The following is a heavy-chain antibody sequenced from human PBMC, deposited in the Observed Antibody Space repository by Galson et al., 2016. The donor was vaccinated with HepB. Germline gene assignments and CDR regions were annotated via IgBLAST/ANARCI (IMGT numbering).Heavy chain of an antibody. V-gene: IGHV3-30*03. J-gene: IGHJ4*02. Sequence: SLRLSCAASGFTFSASGMHWVRQAPGKGPEWLAVISFDGSNHFYADSVKGRFTISRDNSNTTLHLQMHSLRVEDTALYYCARDSYCTRTICYPYYFDFWGQGTLVAVSS. D-gene: IGHD2-2*01. CDR2: ISFDGSNH. CDR3: ARDSYCTRTICYPYYFDF. CDR1: GFTFSASG.